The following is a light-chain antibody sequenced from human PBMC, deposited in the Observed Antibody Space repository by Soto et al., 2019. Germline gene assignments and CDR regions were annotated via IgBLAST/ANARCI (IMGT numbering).Light chain of an antibody. Sequence: EIVLTQSPGTLSLSPGERATLSCRASQSVSSSYLAWYQQKPGQAPRLLIYGASSRATGIPDRFSGSGSWTDFTVNISRLEPEDFAVYYCQQYGSSPLTFGPGTKLHIK. V-gene: IGKV3-20*01. CDR1: QSVSSSY. CDR2: GAS. CDR3: QQYGSSPLT. J-gene: IGKJ3*01.